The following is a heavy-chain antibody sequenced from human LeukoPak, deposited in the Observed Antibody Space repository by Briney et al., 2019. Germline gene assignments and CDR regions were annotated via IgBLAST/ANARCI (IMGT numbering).Heavy chain of an antibody. V-gene: IGHV1-69*13. D-gene: IGHD3-16*02. CDR2: IIPIFGTA. CDR3: AREGSREGYTIPILGSMDV. CDR1: GGTFSSYA. J-gene: IGHJ6*02. Sequence: GASVKVSCKASGGTFSSYAISWVRQAPGQGLEWMGGIIPIFGTANYAQKFQGRVTITADESTSSAYMELSSLRSEDTAVYYCAREGSREGYTIPILGSMDVWGQGTTVTVSS.